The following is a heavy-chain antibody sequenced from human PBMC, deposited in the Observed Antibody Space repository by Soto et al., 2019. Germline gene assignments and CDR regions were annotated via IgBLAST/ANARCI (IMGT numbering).Heavy chain of an antibody. CDR3: ASDLPARPPALWVDYHYGMDV. D-gene: IGHD3-16*01. Sequence: QVQLVESGGGLVKPGGSLRLSCAASGFTFSDYYMSWIRQAPGKGLEWVSYISSSSSYTNYADSVKGRFTISRDNAKNSLYLQINSQRAEDASVYYCASDLPARPPALWVDYHYGMDVWGQGTTVTVSS. V-gene: IGHV3-11*05. J-gene: IGHJ6*01. CDR1: GFTFSDYY. CDR2: ISSSSSYT.